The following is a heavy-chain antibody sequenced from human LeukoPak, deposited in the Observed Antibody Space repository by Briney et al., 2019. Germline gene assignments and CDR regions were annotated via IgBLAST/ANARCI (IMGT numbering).Heavy chain of an antibody. V-gene: IGHV3-23*01. CDR1: GFTFRGYA. J-gene: IGHJ6*03. D-gene: IGHD2-8*02. CDR3: AKGQTGAPSFYYFFYLDG. CDR2: ASGDVT. Sequence: GGSLRLSCAASGFTFRGYAMAWVRQAPGKGLEWVSTASGDVTYYTDSVKGRFTISRDNSKNTVYLQMNSLTAEDTALYFCAKGQTGAPSFYYFFYLDGWGKGSTVIVSS.